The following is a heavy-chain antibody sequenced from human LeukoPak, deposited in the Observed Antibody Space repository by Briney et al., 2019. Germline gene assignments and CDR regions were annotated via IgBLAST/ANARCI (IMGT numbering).Heavy chain of an antibody. CDR1: GGSVSSDNYY. CDR2: IYYGGGT. Sequence: SETLSLTCTVSGGSVSSDNYYWSWIRQPPGKGLEWIGYIYYGGGTNHNPYLKSRIIISVDTSKNQFSLKLRSVTAADTAVYYCAGAEINMVRGIINWFDPWGQGTLVTVSS. V-gene: IGHV4-61*01. CDR3: AGAEINMVRGIINWFDP. D-gene: IGHD3-10*01. J-gene: IGHJ5*02.